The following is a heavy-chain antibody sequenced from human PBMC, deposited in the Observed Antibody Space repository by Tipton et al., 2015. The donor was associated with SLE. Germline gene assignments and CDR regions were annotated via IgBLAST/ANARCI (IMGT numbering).Heavy chain of an antibody. V-gene: IGHV4-4*09. D-gene: IGHD3-9*01. CDR2: IYKGGNI. Sequence: LRLSCTVSGGSISSYFWSWIRQSPGRGLEWIGYIYKGGNINYNPSLESRVTISVDTSKNQFSLKLSSVTAADTAVYYCARGGDFDPREGWFDPWGQGTLVTVSS. J-gene: IGHJ5*02. CDR1: GGSISSYF. CDR3: ARGGDFDPREGWFDP.